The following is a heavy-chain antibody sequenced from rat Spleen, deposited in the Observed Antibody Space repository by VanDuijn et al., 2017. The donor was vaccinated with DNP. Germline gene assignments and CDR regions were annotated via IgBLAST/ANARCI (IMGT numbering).Heavy chain of an antibody. CDR1: GFTFSDFY. D-gene: IGHD1-1*01. CDR3: TRPMDYFSGGFAH. Sequence: EVQLVESGGGLVQPGRSLKLSCAASGFTFSDFYMGWVRQAPTRGLELVAYITYDGGYTYYRDSVKGRFTISRENAKSFLYLQMNSLRSEDMATYYCTRPMDYFSGGFAHWGQGTLVTVSS. J-gene: IGHJ3*01. CDR2: ITYDGGYT. V-gene: IGHV5-20*01.